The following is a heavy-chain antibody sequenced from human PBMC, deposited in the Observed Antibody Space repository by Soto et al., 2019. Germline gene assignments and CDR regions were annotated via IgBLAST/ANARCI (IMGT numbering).Heavy chain of an antibody. V-gene: IGHV4-34*01. CDR1: GGSFSGYY. CDR2: INHSGST. D-gene: IGHD4-4*01. J-gene: IGHJ4*02. CDR3: ARRTTVIQFDY. Sequence: SDTLSLTCAVYGGSFSGYYWSWIRQPPGKGLEWIGEINHSGSTNYNPSLKSRVTISVDTSKNQFSLKLSSVTAADTAVYYCARRTTVIQFDYWGQRTLVTVSS.